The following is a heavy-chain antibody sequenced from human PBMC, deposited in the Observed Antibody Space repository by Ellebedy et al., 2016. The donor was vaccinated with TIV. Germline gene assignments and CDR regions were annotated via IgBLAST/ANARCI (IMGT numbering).Heavy chain of an antibody. Sequence: GESLKISCAASGFTFDDYAMHWVRQAPGKGLEWVSLISGDGGSTYYADSVKGRFTISRDNSKNSLYLQMNSLRAEDTALYYCARAKGYGDYDLDYWGQGTLVTVSS. CDR3: ARAKGYGDYDLDY. J-gene: IGHJ4*02. CDR2: ISGDGGST. D-gene: IGHD4-17*01. CDR1: GFTFDDYA. V-gene: IGHV3-43*02.